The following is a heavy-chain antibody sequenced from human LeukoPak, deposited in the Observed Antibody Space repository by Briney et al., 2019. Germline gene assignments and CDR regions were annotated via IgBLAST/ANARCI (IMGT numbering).Heavy chain of an antibody. V-gene: IGHV3-23*01. Sequence: PGGSLRLSRAASGFTFGTSAMSWVRQAPGKGPEWVSTFGRSGSDTYYSDSVEGRFTIFRDNSKNTLYLQMNSLRDEDTAVYYCAKGSLGSWYYFDYWGQGTLVTVSS. CDR2: FGRSGSDT. D-gene: IGHD6-13*01. J-gene: IGHJ4*02. CDR1: GFTFGTSA. CDR3: AKGSLGSWYYFDY.